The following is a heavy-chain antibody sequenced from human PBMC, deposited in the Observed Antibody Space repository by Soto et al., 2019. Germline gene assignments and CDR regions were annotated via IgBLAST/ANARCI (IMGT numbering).Heavy chain of an antibody. CDR1: GYTFTTYG. Sequence: ASVKVSCKASGYTFTTYGFSWVRQAPGQGLEWMGWISTYNGNTNYAQKVQGRVTMTTDTSTSTAYMELRSLRSDDTAVYYCARVGAAAYFDYWGQGTLVTVSS. CDR3: ARVGAAAYFDY. CDR2: ISTYNGNT. V-gene: IGHV1-18*01. D-gene: IGHD3-16*01. J-gene: IGHJ4*02.